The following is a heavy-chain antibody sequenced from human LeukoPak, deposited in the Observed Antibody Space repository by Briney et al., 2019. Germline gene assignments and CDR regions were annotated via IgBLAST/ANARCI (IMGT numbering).Heavy chain of an antibody. J-gene: IGHJ4*02. CDR3: ARVYRGHPAMVRGVITSYYFDY. V-gene: IGHV4-30-4*01. CDR2: IYYSGST. Sequence: SETLSLTCTVSGGSISSGDYYWRWIRQPPGKGLEWIGYIYYSGSTYYNPSLKSRVTISVDTSKNLFSLKLSSVTAADTAVYYCARVYRGHPAMVRGVITSYYFDYWGQGTLVTVSS. CDR1: GGSISSGDYY. D-gene: IGHD3-10*01.